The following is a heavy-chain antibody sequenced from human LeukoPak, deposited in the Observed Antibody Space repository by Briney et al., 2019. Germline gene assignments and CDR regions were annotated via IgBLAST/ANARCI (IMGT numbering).Heavy chain of an antibody. CDR2: ITGGAENT. CDR1: GFTFSGHA. Sequence: GGSLRLSCAASGFTFSGHAMSWVRQAPGKGLNWLSTITGGAENTYYAGSVKGRFTISRDNSKSTVYLQMDSLRVEDTAVYYCAKVLSGSQDYWGQGTLVTVFS. D-gene: IGHD1-26*01. J-gene: IGHJ4*02. V-gene: IGHV3-23*01. CDR3: AKVLSGSQDY.